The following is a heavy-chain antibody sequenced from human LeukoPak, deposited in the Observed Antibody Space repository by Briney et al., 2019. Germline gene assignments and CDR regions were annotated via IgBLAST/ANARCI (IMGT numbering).Heavy chain of an antibody. CDR1: GFTFSSYG. D-gene: IGHD4-17*01. J-gene: IGHJ4*02. CDR2: IWYDSINK. CDR3: AKDTYGDYVELSHFDH. Sequence: GGSLRLSCAASGFTFSSYGMHWVRQAPGKGLEWVAVIWYDSINKYYADSVKGRFTISRDNSKNTLYLQMNSLRAEDTAVYYCAKDTYGDYVELSHFDHWGQGTLVTVSS. V-gene: IGHV3-33*06.